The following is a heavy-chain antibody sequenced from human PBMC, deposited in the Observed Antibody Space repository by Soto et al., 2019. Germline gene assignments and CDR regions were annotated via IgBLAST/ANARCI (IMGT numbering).Heavy chain of an antibody. D-gene: IGHD1-26*01. J-gene: IGHJ4*02. Sequence: GASVKVSCKASGGTFSSYAISWVRQAPGQGLEWMGGIIPIFGTANYAQKFQGRVTITADESTSTAYMELSSLRSEDTAVYYCARYPLGGQEGATPGSFDYWGQGTLVTVS. CDR2: IIPIFGTA. V-gene: IGHV1-69*13. CDR3: ARYPLGGQEGATPGSFDY. CDR1: GGTFSSYA.